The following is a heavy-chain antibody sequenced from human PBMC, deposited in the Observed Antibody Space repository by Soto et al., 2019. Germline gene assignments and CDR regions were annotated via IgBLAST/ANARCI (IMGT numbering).Heavy chain of an antibody. Sequence: PSETLSLTCAVYGGSFSGYYWSLIRQPPGKGLEWIGEINHSGSTNYNPSLKSRVTISVDTSKNQFSLKLSSVTAADTAVYYCARGKTRYYDSSGYYPSNYGMDVWGQGTTVTVSS. CDR2: INHSGST. CDR1: GGSFSGYY. D-gene: IGHD3-22*01. V-gene: IGHV4-34*01. CDR3: ARGKTRYYDSSGYYPSNYGMDV. J-gene: IGHJ6*02.